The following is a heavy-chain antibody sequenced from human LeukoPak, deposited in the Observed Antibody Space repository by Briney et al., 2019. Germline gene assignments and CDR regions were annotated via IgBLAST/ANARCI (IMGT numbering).Heavy chain of an antibody. CDR2: ISSNGGST. Sequence: PGGSLRLSCSASEFTFSSYAMHWVRQAPGKGLEYVSAISSNGGSTYYADSVKGRFTISRDNSKNTLYLQMSSLRAEDTAVYYCVKDQGVVGATYYFDYWGQGTLVTVSS. J-gene: IGHJ4*02. V-gene: IGHV3-64D*09. D-gene: IGHD1-26*01. CDR3: VKDQGVVGATYYFDY. CDR1: EFTFSSYA.